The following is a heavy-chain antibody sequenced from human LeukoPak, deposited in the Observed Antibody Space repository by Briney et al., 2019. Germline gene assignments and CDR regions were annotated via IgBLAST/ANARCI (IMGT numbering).Heavy chain of an antibody. D-gene: IGHD6-19*01. CDR1: GGSISSGGYY. CDR2: IYYSGST. Sequence: SGPGLVKPSQTLSLTCTVSGGSISSGGYYWSWIRKPPGKGLEWIGYIYYSGSTNYNPSLESRVTISLDTSKKQFSLKLSSVTAADTAIYYCATSSGIYSGGWFGGIDYWGQGTLVTVSS. CDR3: ATSSGIYSGGWFGGIDY. V-gene: IGHV4-61*08. J-gene: IGHJ4*02.